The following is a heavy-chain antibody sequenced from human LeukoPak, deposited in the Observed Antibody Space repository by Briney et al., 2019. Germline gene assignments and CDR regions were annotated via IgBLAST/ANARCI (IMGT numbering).Heavy chain of an antibody. CDR1: GLNFDDYA. CDR3: ARESDSSGWYDY. CDR2: SGDGGST. Sequence: PGGSLRLSCAAPGLNFDDYAIHWVRQAPGPGLEWVSLSGDGGSTFYADSVRGRFTIARDNSKNSMYLQMSSLRSEDTAFYFCARESDSSGWYDYWGQGTLVTVSS. V-gene: IGHV3-43*02. D-gene: IGHD6-19*01. J-gene: IGHJ4*02.